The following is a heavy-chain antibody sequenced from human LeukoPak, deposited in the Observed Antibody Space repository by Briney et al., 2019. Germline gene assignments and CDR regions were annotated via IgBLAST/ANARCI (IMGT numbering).Heavy chain of an antibody. CDR3: AGRTSFAPFQH. D-gene: IGHD2-15*01. CDR2: IYHSGST. Sequence: SETLSLTCTVSGYSISSGYYWGWIRQPPGKGLEWIGSIYHSGSTYYNPSLKSRVTISVDTSKNQFSLKLSSVTAADTAVYYCAGRTSFAPFQHWGQGTLVTVSS. CDR1: GYSISSGYY. V-gene: IGHV4-38-2*02. J-gene: IGHJ1*01.